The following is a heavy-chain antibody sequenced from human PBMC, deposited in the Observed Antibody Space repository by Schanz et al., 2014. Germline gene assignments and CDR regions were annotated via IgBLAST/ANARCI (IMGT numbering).Heavy chain of an antibody. Sequence: QVQLVESGGGLVKPGGSLRLSCAASGFTFRDYYTTWMRQAPGKGLEWISYISNSGTYTKYADSVKGRFVISRGNARSSLYLRMSSLTDGDTAGDSCASIIMVAGNHRDGRDVWGQGTTVIVSS. D-gene: IGHD6-19*01. V-gene: IGHV3-11*05. CDR2: ISNSGTYT. CDR1: GFTFRDYY. J-gene: IGHJ6*02. CDR3: ASIIMVAGNHRDGRDV.